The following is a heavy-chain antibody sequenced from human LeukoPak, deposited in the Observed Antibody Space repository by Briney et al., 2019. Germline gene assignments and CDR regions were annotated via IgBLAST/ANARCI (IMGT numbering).Heavy chain of an antibody. D-gene: IGHD6-13*01. CDR1: GGSFSGYY. CDR2: INHSGST. Sequence: SETLSLTCAVYGGSFSGYYWSWIRQPPGKGLEWIGEINHSGSTNYNPSLKSRVTISVDTSKNQFSLKLSSVTAADTAVYYCASRGTAAGLFDYWGQGTLVTVSS. J-gene: IGHJ4*02. CDR3: ASRGTAAGLFDY. V-gene: IGHV4-34*01.